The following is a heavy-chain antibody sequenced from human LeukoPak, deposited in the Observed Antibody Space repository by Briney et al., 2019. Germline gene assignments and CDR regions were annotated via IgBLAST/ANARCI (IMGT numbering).Heavy chain of an antibody. V-gene: IGHV1-2*02. Sequence: ASVKVSCKASGYTFTGYYMHWVRQAPGQGLEWMGWINPNSGGTNYAQKFQGRVTMTRDTSISTAYMELSSLRSEDTAVYYCARAPRGSITMIVVVITALDYWGQGTLVTVSS. D-gene: IGHD3-22*01. CDR1: GYTFTGYY. J-gene: IGHJ4*02. CDR3: ARAPRGSITMIVVVITALDY. CDR2: INPNSGGT.